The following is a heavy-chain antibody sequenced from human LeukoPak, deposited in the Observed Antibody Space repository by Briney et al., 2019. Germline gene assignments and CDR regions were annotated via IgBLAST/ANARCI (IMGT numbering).Heavy chain of an antibody. Sequence: PGGSLRLSCAASGFTVSSNYMSWVRQAPGKGLGWVSVIYSGGSTYYADSVKGRFTISRDNSKNTLYLQMNSLRAEDTAVYYCARGSDFGVVIMQYYYYYMDVWGKGTTVTVSS. J-gene: IGHJ6*03. CDR1: GFTVSSNY. V-gene: IGHV3-53*05. CDR3: ARGSDFGVVIMQYYYYYMDV. CDR2: IYSGGST. D-gene: IGHD3-3*01.